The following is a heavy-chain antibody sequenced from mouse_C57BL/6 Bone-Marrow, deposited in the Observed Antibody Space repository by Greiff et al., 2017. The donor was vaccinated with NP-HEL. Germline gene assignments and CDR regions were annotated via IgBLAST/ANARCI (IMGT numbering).Heavy chain of an antibody. Sequence: EVQLVESEGGLVQPGSSMKPSCTASGFTFCDYYMARVRKVPEKGLEWVANINYDGSSTSYLDYLQHRFLISRDNAKNILYLQMSSLKSEYTATYYCAREGGLRRRTYAMGYWGQGTSVTVSS. CDR3: AREGGLRRRTYAMGY. D-gene: IGHD2-4*01. J-gene: IGHJ4*01. CDR1: GFTFCDYY. CDR2: INYDGSST. V-gene: IGHV5-16*01.